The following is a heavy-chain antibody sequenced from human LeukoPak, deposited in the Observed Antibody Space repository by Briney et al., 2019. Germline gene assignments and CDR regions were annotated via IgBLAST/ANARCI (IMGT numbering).Heavy chain of an antibody. Sequence: SETLSLTCTASGGSISSYYWSWIRQPPGKGLEWIGYIYYSGSTNCNPSLKSRVTISVDTSKNQFSLKLSSVTAADTAVYYCARSDLYDFWSGYHPLDYWGQGTLVTVSS. D-gene: IGHD3-3*01. CDR1: GGSISSYY. V-gene: IGHV4-59*01. CDR3: ARSDLYDFWSGYHPLDY. CDR2: IYYSGST. J-gene: IGHJ4*02.